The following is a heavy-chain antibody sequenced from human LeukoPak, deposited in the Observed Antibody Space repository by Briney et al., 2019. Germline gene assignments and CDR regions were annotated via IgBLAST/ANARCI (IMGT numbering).Heavy chain of an antibody. Sequence: SETLSLTCTVSGGSISSYYWSWIRQPAGKGLEWIGRIYTSGSTNYNPSLKSRVTMSVHTSKNQFSLKLSSVTAADTAVYYCARGRAATGKRDYWGQGTLVSVSS. V-gene: IGHV4-4*07. D-gene: IGHD6-13*01. CDR3: ARGRAATGKRDY. J-gene: IGHJ4*02. CDR2: IYTSGST. CDR1: GGSISSYY.